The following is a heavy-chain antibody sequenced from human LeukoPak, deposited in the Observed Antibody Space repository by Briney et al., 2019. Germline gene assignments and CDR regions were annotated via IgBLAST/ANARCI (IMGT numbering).Heavy chain of an antibody. D-gene: IGHD1-7*01. J-gene: IGHJ4*02. CDR1: GGTFSSYA. Sequence: SVKVSCKASGGTFSSYAISWVRQAPGQGLEWMGRIIPILGIANYAQKFQGRVTITADKSTSTAYMELSSLRSEDTAVYYCATAITGTPGRPFDYWGQGTLVTVSS. CDR3: ATAITGTPGRPFDY. CDR2: IIPILGIA. V-gene: IGHV1-69*04.